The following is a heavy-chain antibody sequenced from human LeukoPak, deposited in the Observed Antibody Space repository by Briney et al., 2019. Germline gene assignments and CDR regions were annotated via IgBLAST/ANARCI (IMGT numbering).Heavy chain of an antibody. CDR2: IYTSGST. CDR1: GGSFRDYY. D-gene: IGHD2-15*01. V-gene: IGHV4-4*07. Sequence: SETLSLTCTVSGGSFRDYYWSWIRQPAGKGLEWIGRIYTSGSTNYNPSLKSRVTMSVDTSKNQFSLKLSSVTAADTAVYYCARTEKESSGGYRHYWGQGTLVTVSS. J-gene: IGHJ4*02. CDR3: ARTEKESSGGYRHY.